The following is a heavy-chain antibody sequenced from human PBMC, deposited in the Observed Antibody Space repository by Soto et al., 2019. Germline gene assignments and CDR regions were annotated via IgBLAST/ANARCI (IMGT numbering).Heavy chain of an antibody. V-gene: IGHV1-69*01. CDR1: GGTFSSYA. CDR2: IIPLLDTA. J-gene: IGHJ5*02. CDR3: SSAFGLLTGTSWFDP. Sequence: QVQLVQSGAEVKKPGSSVKGSCKASGGTFSSYAISWVRQAPGQARGWMGRIIPLLDTANYAQRFQGRVKITADESTGRASMELSSLRSEHTAAYYCSSAFGLLTGTSWFDPWGQGTLVTVSS. D-gene: IGHD1-7*01.